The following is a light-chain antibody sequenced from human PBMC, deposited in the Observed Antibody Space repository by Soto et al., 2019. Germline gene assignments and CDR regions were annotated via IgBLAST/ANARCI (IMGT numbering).Light chain of an antibody. Sequence: DIQMTQSPSSLSASVGDRVTITCRSSQSISSYLNCNQQKPGKAPKLLIYAASSLQSGVPSRFNGSGSGTDFTLTIGSLQPEDFATYYRQQSYSTPLTFGGGTKVDIK. J-gene: IGKJ4*01. CDR2: AAS. CDR3: QQSYSTPLT. V-gene: IGKV1-39*01. CDR1: QSISSY.